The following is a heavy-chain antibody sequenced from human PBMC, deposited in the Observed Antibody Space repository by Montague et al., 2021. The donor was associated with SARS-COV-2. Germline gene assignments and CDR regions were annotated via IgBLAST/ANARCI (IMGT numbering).Heavy chain of an antibody. CDR2: INHYGST. D-gene: IGHD4-11*01. V-gene: IGHV4-34*01. Sequence: SETLSLTCAVYGGSFSGNYWSWIRQPPGKGLEWIGEINHYGSTNYNPSLKSRVTMSVDTSKNQFSLKLSSVTAADTAVYYCARGLPVTNLFYYFGMDVWGQGSTVTVSS. CDR1: GGSFSGNY. CDR3: ARGLPVTNLFYYFGMDV. J-gene: IGHJ6*02.